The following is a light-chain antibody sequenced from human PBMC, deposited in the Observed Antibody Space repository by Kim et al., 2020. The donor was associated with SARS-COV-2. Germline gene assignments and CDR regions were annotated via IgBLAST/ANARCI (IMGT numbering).Light chain of an antibody. CDR1: NGSIANGY. CDR3: QSYDSNNRGV. J-gene: IGLJ3*02. V-gene: IGLV6-57*01. Sequence: LTQPHSVSESPGETVTISCTRSNGSIANGYVQWYQQRPGPSPSTVTYEDNQRPSGVPDRFSGSIDSSSNSASHTISGLKTEDESDYYCQSYDSNNRGVFGGGTQLTVL. CDR2: EDN.